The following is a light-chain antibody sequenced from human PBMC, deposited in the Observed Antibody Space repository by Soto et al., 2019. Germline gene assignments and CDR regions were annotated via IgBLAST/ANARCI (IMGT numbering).Light chain of an antibody. Sequence: AIQMTQSPSSLSASVGDRVTITCRASQGIRNDLGWYQQKPGKAPKLLIYAASSLQSGVPSRFSGSGSGTDFTLTTSSLQPEDFATYYCQHYNSYSEAFGQGTKVDIK. CDR2: AAS. J-gene: IGKJ1*01. CDR1: QGIRND. CDR3: QHYNSYSEA. V-gene: IGKV1-6*01.